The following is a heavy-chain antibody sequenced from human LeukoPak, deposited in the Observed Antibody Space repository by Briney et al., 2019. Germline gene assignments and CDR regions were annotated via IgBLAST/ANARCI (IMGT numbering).Heavy chain of an antibody. CDR3: ARGRGSTSRY. D-gene: IGHD5-12*01. V-gene: IGHV1-18*01. CDR1: GYTFTSYG. CDR2: ISTYNGNT. Sequence: ASVKVSCKASGYTFTSYGITWVRQAPGQRLEWMGWISTYNGNTNYAQNLQGRVTMTTDPSTSTAYMELRSLRSDDTAVYYCARGRGSTSRYWGQGTLVTVSS. J-gene: IGHJ4*02.